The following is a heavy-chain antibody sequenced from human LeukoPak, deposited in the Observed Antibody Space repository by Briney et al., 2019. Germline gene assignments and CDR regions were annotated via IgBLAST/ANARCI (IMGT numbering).Heavy chain of an antibody. V-gene: IGHV3-33*01. CDR2: IWYDGSNK. CDR3: ARDSVVGGPDYYYYGMDV. CDR1: GFTFSSYG. J-gene: IGHJ6*02. Sequence: GGSLRLSCGASGFTFSSYGMHWVRQAPGKGLEWVAVIWYDGSNKYYADSVKGRFTISRDNSKNTLYLQMNSLRAEDTAVYYCARDSVVGGPDYYYYGMDVWGQGVLVTVSS. D-gene: IGHD2-15*01.